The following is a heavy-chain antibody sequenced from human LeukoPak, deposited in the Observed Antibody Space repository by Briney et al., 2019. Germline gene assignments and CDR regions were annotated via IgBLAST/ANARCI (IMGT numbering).Heavy chain of an antibody. J-gene: IGHJ3*02. CDR1: GGSISSSNW. D-gene: IGHD1-26*01. CDR2: IYHSGST. Sequence: SETLSLTCAVSGGSISSSNWWSWVRQPPGKGLEWIGEIYHSGSTNYNPSLKSRVTISVDTSKNQFSLKLSSVTAADTAVYYCARVQRSGSYYYDAFDIWGQGTMVTVSS. CDR3: ARVQRSGSYYYDAFDI. V-gene: IGHV4-4*02.